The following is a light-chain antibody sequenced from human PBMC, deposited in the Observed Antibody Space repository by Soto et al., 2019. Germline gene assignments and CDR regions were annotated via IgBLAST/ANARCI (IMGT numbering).Light chain of an antibody. CDR1: QSVSSN. J-gene: IGKJ5*01. Sequence: EIVMTQSPSTLSVSPGERATLSCRASQSVSSNLAWYQQKPGQAPRLLIYDAYNRATGIPPRFSGSGSGTDFTLTISSLEPEDSAVYYCQQRHMWPITFGQGTRLE. V-gene: IGKV3-11*01. CDR3: QQRHMWPIT. CDR2: DAY.